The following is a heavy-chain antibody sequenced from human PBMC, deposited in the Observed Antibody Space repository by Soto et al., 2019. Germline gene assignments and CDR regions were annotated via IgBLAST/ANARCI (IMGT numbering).Heavy chain of an antibody. CDR3: ARSGNTGYYGMDV. Sequence: GASVKVSCTASGYTITGYYMYWVRQAPGQGLEWMGWINPNSGGTNYAQKFQGWVTMTRDTSISTAYMELSRLRSDDTAVYYCARSGNTGYYGMDVWGQGTTVTVSS. CDR1: GYTITGYY. D-gene: IGHD5-18*01. V-gene: IGHV1-2*04. CDR2: INPNSGGT. J-gene: IGHJ6*02.